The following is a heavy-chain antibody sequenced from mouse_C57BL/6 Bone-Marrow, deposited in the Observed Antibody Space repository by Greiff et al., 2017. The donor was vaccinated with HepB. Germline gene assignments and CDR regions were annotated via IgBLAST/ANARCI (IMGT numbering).Heavy chain of an antibody. D-gene: IGHD1-1*01. V-gene: IGHV5-15*04. J-gene: IGHJ4*01. CDR2: ISNLAYSI. CDR1: GFNFSDYG. Sequence: EVKLVESGGGLVQPGGSLKLSCAASGFNFSDYGMAWVRQAPRKGPEWVAFISNLAYSIYYADTVTGRFTISRENAKNTLYLEMSSLRSADTAMYYCARRAYYYYGLMDYWGQGTSVTVSS. CDR3: ARRAYYYYGLMDY.